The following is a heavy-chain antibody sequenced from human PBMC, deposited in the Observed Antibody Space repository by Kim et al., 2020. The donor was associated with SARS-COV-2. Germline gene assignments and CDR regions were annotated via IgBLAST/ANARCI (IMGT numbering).Heavy chain of an antibody. V-gene: IGHV4-39*01. Sequence: YNPSRKGRLTIAVETSKNQFSLKLSSVTAADTAVYYCARHYGSGSHYLDVWGQGTTVTVSS. J-gene: IGHJ6*02. D-gene: IGHD3-10*01. CDR3: ARHYGSGSHYLDV.